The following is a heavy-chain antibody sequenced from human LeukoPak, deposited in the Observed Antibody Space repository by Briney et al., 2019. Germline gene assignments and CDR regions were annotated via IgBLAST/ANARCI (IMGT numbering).Heavy chain of an antibody. CDR1: GFTFSTYS. CDR3: AKEGGSGSYQIS. Sequence: PGGSLRLSCAASGFTFSTYSMNWVRQAPGKGLEWVSYISGNSASIYYADSVKGRFTISGDNAKNSLYLQMNSLRAEDTAVYYCAKEGGSGSYQISWGQGTLVTVSS. V-gene: IGHV3-48*01. J-gene: IGHJ5*02. CDR2: ISGNSASI. D-gene: IGHD3-10*01.